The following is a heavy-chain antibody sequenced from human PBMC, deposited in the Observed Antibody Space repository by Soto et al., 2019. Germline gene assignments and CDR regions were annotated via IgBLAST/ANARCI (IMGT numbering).Heavy chain of an antibody. J-gene: IGHJ5*02. Sequence: PSETLSLTCAVSGGSISSGGYSWSWIRQPPGKGLEWIGYINHSGSTYYNPSLKSRVTISVDTSKNQFSLKLSSVTAADTAVYYCARGTYDSRIAPLGWFDPWGQGTLVTVSS. CDR2: INHSGST. D-gene: IGHD3-22*01. V-gene: IGHV4-30-2*01. CDR3: ARGTYDSRIAPLGWFDP. CDR1: GGSISSGGYS.